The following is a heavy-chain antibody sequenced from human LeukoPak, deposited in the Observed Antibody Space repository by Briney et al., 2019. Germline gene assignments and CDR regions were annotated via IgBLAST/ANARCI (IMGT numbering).Heavy chain of an antibody. CDR1: GGSFSGYF. CDR2: INHSGSA. J-gene: IGHJ4*02. Sequence: SETLSLTCAVYGGSFSGYFWSWIRQPPGKGLEWIGEINHSGSANYNPSLKSRVTILVDTSKNQFSLKLSSVTAADTAVYYCAVAGLSGIDYWGQGTLVTVSS. D-gene: IGHD6-19*01. V-gene: IGHV4-34*01. CDR3: AVAGLSGIDY.